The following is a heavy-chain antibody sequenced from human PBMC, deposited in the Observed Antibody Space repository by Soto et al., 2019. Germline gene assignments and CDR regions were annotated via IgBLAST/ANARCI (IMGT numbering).Heavy chain of an antibody. CDR2: IYYTFST. J-gene: IGHJ4*02. V-gene: IGHV4-59*02. CDR3: ARGEYPLSSIDY. CDR1: GGSVSNFY. Sequence: SETLSLTCNVSGGSVSNFYWIWLRQPPVNGLEFIGYIYYTFSTKYNPSLKSRFTISLYTSKNRFSLKLISFTAAYTTVYYCARGEYPLSSIDYWGQGTLVTVSS. D-gene: IGHD2-2*01.